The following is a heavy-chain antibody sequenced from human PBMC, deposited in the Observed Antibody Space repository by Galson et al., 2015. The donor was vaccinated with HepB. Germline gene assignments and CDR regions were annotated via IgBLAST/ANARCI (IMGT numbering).Heavy chain of an antibody. CDR1: GGSFSGYY. CDR2: IYHSGSV. CDR3: ARDGQRGDPRVGFDP. D-gene: IGHD2-21*02. J-gene: IGHJ5*02. Sequence: SETLSLTCAVYGGSFSGYYWSWIRQPPGKGLEWIGEIYHSGSVNYNPSLKSRVTISVDTSKNQFSLKLSSVTAADTAVYYCARDGQRGDPRVGFDPWGQGTLVNVSS. V-gene: IGHV4-34*01.